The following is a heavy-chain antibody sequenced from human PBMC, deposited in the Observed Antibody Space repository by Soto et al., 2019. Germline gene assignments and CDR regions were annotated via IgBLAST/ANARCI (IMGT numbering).Heavy chain of an antibody. CDR1: GDSITVDNW. Sequence: SETLSLTCAVSGDSITVDNWWSWVRQPPGKGLEWIGEIHHSGATNYNPSLKSRVTISVDTSKNQFSLKLSSVTAADAAVYYCARLGYPGIAAPDQYYYGMDVWGQGTTVTVSS. CDR3: ARLGYPGIAAPDQYYYGMDV. D-gene: IGHD6-13*01. V-gene: IGHV4-4*02. CDR2: IHHSGAT. J-gene: IGHJ6*02.